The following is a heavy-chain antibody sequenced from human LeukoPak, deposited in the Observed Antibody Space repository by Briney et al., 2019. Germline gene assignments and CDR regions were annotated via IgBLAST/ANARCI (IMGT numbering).Heavy chain of an antibody. D-gene: IGHD1-1*01. CDR3: ARGYAIDAFDI. CDR2: IYHSGST. V-gene: IGHV4-30-2*01. J-gene: IGHJ3*02. Sequence: EWIGYIYHSGSTYYNPSLKSRVTISVDRSKNQFSLKLSSVTAADTAVYYCARGYAIDAFDIWGQGTMVTVSS.